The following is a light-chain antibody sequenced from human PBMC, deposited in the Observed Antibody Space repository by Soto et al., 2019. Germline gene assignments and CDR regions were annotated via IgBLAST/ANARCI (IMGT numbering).Light chain of an antibody. CDR1: STDIGRYNY. J-gene: IGLJ3*02. Sequence: QSALTQPASVSGSPGQSITISCTGTSTDIGRYNYVSWYQQHPGKAPKLIIYDVNTRPSGVSNRFSGSKSGNTASLTISGLQAEDEADYYCCSYTSSSTLGVFGGGPKLTVL. V-gene: IGLV2-14*03. CDR3: CSYTSSSTLGV. CDR2: DVN.